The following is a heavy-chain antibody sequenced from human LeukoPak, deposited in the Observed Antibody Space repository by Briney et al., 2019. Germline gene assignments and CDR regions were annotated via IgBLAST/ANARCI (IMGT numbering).Heavy chain of an antibody. CDR2: INVGNGHT. CDR1: GYTFGNYA. D-gene: IGHD6-25*01. CDR3: ARAHQRLGTFDY. J-gene: IGHJ4*02. V-gene: IGHV1-3*03. Sequence: ASVKVSCKASGYTFGNYAIHWVRQAPGQRFEWMGWINVGNGHTKYSQEFQGRITLTRDTSATTAYMELSSLTSEDTAVYYCARAHQRLGTFDYWGQGTLVTVSS.